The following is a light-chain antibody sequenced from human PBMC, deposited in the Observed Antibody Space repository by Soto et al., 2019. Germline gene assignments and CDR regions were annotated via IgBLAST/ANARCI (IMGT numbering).Light chain of an antibody. Sequence: DTLLTQSLGTLSLSPGYRATLSCTASQSVSNNYLAWYQQKPGQAPRLLIYGASNRATGIPDRFSGSGSGTDFTLTISRLEPEDFAVYYCQQYGSSGKFGQGTKVDIK. V-gene: IGKV3-20*01. CDR1: QSVSNNY. CDR2: GAS. CDR3: QQYGSSGK. J-gene: IGKJ1*01.